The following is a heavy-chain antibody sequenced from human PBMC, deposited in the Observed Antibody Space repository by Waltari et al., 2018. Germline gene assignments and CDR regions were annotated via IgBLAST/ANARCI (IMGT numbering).Heavy chain of an antibody. CDR2: GSGGAT. Sequence: GSGGATYYTGSVKGRFTISRDNSKNTLYMQMNTLRAEDTAVYYCARASNRGGDDCYNANFGCYFDYWGQGTLVSVSS. D-gene: IGHD2-21*01. V-gene: IGHV3-23*01. J-gene: IGHJ4*02. CDR3: ARASNRGGDDCYNANFGCYFDY.